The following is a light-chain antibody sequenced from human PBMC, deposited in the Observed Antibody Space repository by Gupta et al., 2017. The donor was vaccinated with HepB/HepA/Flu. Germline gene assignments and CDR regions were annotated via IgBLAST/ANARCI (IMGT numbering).Light chain of an antibody. J-gene: IGKJ2*01. CDR1: RSVSSS. CDR3: QHKNNWPTV. CDR2: GAS. V-gene: IGKV3-15*01. Sequence: EIVMTQSPAALSWSLGERATLSCRASRSVSSSLAWYQQKPGQAPRLLIYGASTRATGFSARFSGSWSGTEFTLTISSRQSEDFGIYYCQHKNNWPTVFGQGTKLDIK.